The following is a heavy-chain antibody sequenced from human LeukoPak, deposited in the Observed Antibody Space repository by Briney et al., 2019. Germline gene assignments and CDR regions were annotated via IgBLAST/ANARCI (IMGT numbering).Heavy chain of an antibody. Sequence: SAVKVSCKASGYTFTGYYMHWVRQAPGQGLEWMGRINPNSGGTNYAQKFQGRVTMTRDTSISTAYMELSRLRSDDTAVYYCARESRGYCTNGVCTNFDYWGQGTLVTVSS. V-gene: IGHV1-2*06. CDR3: ARESRGYCTNGVCTNFDY. J-gene: IGHJ4*02. CDR2: INPNSGGT. D-gene: IGHD2-8*01. CDR1: GYTFTGYY.